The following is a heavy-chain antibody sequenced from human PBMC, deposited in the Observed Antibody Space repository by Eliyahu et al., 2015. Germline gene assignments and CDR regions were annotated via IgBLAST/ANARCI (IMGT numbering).Heavy chain of an antibody. D-gene: IGHD3-16*01. CDR1: GITVSSNS. Sequence: EVQLVXXGGGLIXPGGSLXPSXXVSGITVSSNSMTXVRQAPGKGLEWVSVIYSDGSTYYADSVKGRFTISTDNSKNTLYLQMNSLRADDTAVYHCARDWGKAMVLHSWGQGTLVTVSS. CDR2: IYSDGST. V-gene: IGHV3-53*01. J-gene: IGHJ4*02. CDR3: ARDWGKAMVLHS.